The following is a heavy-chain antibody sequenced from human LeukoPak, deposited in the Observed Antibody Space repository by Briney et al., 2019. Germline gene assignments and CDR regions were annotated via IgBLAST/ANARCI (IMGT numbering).Heavy chain of an antibody. Sequence: GGSLRLSCAASGFTFSSYEMNWVRQAPGKGLEWVSYTSSSGSTIYYADSVKGRFTISRDNAKNSLYLQMNSLRAEDTAVYYCARDPYYDIGGSHGFDYWGQGTLVPSPQ. CDR2: TSSSGSTI. D-gene: IGHD3-9*01. V-gene: IGHV3-48*03. CDR3: ARDPYYDIGGSHGFDY. CDR1: GFTFSSYE. J-gene: IGHJ4*02.